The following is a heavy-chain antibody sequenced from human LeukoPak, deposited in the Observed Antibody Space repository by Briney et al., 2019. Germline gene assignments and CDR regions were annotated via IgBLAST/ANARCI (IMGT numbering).Heavy chain of an antibody. CDR1: GFTFSTYA. CDR3: AKPRRMMVASLHFDC. J-gene: IGHJ4*02. CDR2: IVNSGGST. V-gene: IGHV3-23*01. D-gene: IGHD2-15*01. Sequence: QPGGSLRLSCAASGFTFSTYAMSWVRQAPGKGLEWVSAIVNSGGSTYYADSVKGRFTISRDNSKNTLYLQMNSLSAEDTAVYYCAKPRRMMVASLHFDCWGQGTLVTVSS.